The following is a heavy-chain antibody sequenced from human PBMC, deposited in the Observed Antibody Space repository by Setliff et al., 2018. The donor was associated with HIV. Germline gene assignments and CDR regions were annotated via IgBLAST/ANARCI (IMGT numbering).Heavy chain of an antibody. CDR3: SRSDFWVGYTALYNWFDP. CDR1: GGSISSDSYY. V-gene: IGHV4-39*01. D-gene: IGHD3-3*01. J-gene: IGHJ5*02. Sequence: NPSETLSLTCTVSGGSISSDSYYWSWIRQPAGKGLEWVGSIFYSGSTYYNPSLKSRVTMYVDTSKNQFFLKLNSVTAADTAVYYCSRSDFWVGYTALYNWFDPWGQGTLVTVSS. CDR2: IFYSGST.